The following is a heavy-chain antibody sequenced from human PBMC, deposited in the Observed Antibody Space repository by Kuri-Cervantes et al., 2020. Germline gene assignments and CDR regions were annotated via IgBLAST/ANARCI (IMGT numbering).Heavy chain of an antibody. CDR3: ARGGVGATGIDYGMDV. J-gene: IGHJ6*02. D-gene: IGHD1-26*01. CDR2: IYYSGST. CDR1: GGSISSSSYY. Sequence: ESLKISCTVSGGSISSSSYYWGWIRQPPGKGLEWIGSIYYSGSTYYNPSLKSRVTISVDTSKNQFSLKLSSVTAADTAVYYCARGGVGATGIDYGMDVWGQGTTVTVSS. V-gene: IGHV4-39*01.